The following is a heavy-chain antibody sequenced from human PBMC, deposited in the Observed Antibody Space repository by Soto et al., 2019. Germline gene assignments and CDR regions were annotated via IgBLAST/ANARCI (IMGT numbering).Heavy chain of an antibody. Sequence: SVKVSCKASGGTFSSYTISWVRQAPGQGLEWMGRIIPILGIANYAQKFQGRVTITADKSTSTAYMELSSLRSEDTAVYYCARDPYGSGSSSYYYYYMDVWGKGTTVTVSS. J-gene: IGHJ6*03. CDR2: IIPILGIA. D-gene: IGHD3-10*01. V-gene: IGHV1-69*04. CDR1: GGTFSSYT. CDR3: ARDPYGSGSSSYYYYYMDV.